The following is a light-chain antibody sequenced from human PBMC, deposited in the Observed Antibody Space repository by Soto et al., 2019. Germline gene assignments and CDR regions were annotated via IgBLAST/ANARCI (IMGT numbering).Light chain of an antibody. CDR2: AAS. CDR3: QQLNSYPLFT. CDR1: QGIRSY. J-gene: IGKJ3*01. V-gene: IGKV1-9*01. Sequence: IQLTQSPSSLSASVGDRVTITCRASQGIRSYLAWYQQKPGKAPKLLIYAASTLQSGVPSRFSGSGSGTDFTLTISSMQPEDLATYDCQQLNSYPLFTFGPGTKVEIK.